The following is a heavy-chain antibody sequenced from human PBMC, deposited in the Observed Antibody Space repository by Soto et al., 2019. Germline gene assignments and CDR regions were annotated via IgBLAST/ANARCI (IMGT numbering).Heavy chain of an antibody. CDR1: GFSLSTSDGG. D-gene: IGHD6-6*01. V-gene: IGHV2-5*02. CDR3: AHSKYSRSSFDY. CDR2: IYGDDDK. Sequence: SGPTLVNPTQTLTLTCTFSGFSLSTSDGGVGWIRQPPGKALGWLAIIYGDDDKRSSPSQKSRLTITKDTSKTQVVLTVTNMDPVDTATYYCAHSKYSRSSFDYWGQGTLVTVSS. J-gene: IGHJ4*02.